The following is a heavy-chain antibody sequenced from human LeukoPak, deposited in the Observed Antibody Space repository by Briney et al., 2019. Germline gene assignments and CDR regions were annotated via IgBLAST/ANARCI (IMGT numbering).Heavy chain of an antibody. CDR3: ARHLHCSGGSCTDY. D-gene: IGHD2-15*01. CDR2: INHSGST. V-gene: IGHV4-34*01. CDR1: GGSFSGYY. J-gene: IGHJ4*02. Sequence: SETLSLTCAVYGGSFSGYYWSWIRQPPGKGLEWIGEINHSGSTNYNPSLKSRVTISVDTSKNQFSLKLSSVTAADTAVYYCARHLHCSGGSCTDYWGQGTLVTVSS.